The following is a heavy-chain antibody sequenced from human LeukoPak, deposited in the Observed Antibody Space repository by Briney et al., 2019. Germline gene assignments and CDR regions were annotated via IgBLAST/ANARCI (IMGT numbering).Heavy chain of an antibody. V-gene: IGHV3-7*01. CDR2: IKHDGSEK. D-gene: IGHD3-16*01. J-gene: IGHJ4*02. Sequence: QPGGSLRLSCVASGFPFDRYWMSWVRQAPGKGLEWVANIKHDGSEKNFVDSVKGRFTIPRDNAENSLFLQMNSLRADDTAVYFCARQPIYEAYFDFWGQGTLVTVSS. CDR1: GFPFDRYW. CDR3: ARQPIYEAYFDF.